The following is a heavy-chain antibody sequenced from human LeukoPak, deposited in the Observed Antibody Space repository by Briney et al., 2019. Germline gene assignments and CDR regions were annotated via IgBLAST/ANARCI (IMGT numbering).Heavy chain of an antibody. CDR1: GFTCSSYA. Sequence: GGSLSLSCAASGFTCSSYAMSWVRQAPGKGLEWVSASGSGGSTYYADSVKGRFTISRDNSKNTLYLQMNSLRAEDTAVYYCAKAHVLRYFDWLLNFDIWGQGTMVTVSS. D-gene: IGHD3-9*01. J-gene: IGHJ3*02. CDR3: AKAHVLRYFDWLLNFDI. V-gene: IGHV3-23*01. CDR2: SGSGGST.